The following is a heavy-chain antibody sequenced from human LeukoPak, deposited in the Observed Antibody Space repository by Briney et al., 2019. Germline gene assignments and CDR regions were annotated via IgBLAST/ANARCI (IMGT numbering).Heavy chain of an antibody. D-gene: IGHD3-9*01. CDR2: ISGSGGRT. CDR3: ARDDILTGYPNLFDY. Sequence: PGGSLRLSCAASGSTFSSYTMSWVRQAPGSGLEWVSSISGSGGRTYHADFVKGRFTISRDNSKNTLDLQMNSLRAEDTAVYYCARDDILTGYPNLFDYWGQGTLVTVSS. V-gene: IGHV3-23*01. CDR1: GSTFSSYT. J-gene: IGHJ4*02.